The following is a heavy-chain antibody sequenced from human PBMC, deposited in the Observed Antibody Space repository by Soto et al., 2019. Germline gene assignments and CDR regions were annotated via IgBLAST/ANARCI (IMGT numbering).Heavy chain of an antibody. CDR1: XXTXSXYS. CDR2: ISSSSSTI. Sequence: EVQLVESGGGLVQPGGSLRLSCAAXXXTXSXYSMNWVRXAPGXGLEWVSYISSSSSTIYYADSVKGRFTISRDNAKNSLYLQMNSLRAEDTAVYYCXXXRXXXXXXXGMDVWGQGTTVTVSS. CDR3: XXXRXXXXXXXGMDV. V-gene: IGHV3-48*01. J-gene: IGHJ6*02.